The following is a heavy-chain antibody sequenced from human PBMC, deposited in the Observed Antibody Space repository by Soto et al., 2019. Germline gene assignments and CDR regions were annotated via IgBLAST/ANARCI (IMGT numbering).Heavy chain of an antibody. V-gene: IGHV3-7*01. CDR1: GSTFSSYW. D-gene: IGHD1-1*01. CDR3: ARTGDGHHDFLDY. CDR2: INQDGNED. Sequence: GGPLRLSCAASGSTFSSYWMNWVRQAPGKGLEWVANINQDGNEDNLLDSVKGRFTISRDNAKNSLFLQMNSLRVDDTAVYYCARTGDGHHDFLDYWGQGALVTVSS. J-gene: IGHJ4*02.